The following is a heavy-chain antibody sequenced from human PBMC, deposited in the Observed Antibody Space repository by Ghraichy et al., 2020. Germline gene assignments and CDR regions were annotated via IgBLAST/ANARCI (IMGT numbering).Heavy chain of an antibody. V-gene: IGHV3-53*01. J-gene: IGHJ6*02. Sequence: GGSLRLSCAASGFTVSSNYMSWVRLAPGKGLEWVSVIYSGGSTYYADSVKGRFTISRDNSKNTLYLQMNSLRAEDTAVYYCARLDYGDYYYYGMDVWGQGTTVTVSS. CDR1: GFTVSSNY. CDR2: IYSGGST. D-gene: IGHD4-17*01. CDR3: ARLDYGDYYYYGMDV.